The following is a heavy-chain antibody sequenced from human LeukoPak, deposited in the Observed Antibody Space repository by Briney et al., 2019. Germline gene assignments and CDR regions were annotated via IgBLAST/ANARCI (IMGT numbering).Heavy chain of an antibody. CDR2: IKQDRSEK. D-gene: IGHD3-3*01. J-gene: IGHJ4*02. Sequence: GGSLRLSCAASGFTFTNYWTSWVRQAPGKGLELVANIKQDRSEKYYVDSVKGRFTISRDNAKNSLYLQMNSLRAEDTAVYYCARLREIPVFGVVTKSTSYFDYWGQGTQVTVSS. V-gene: IGHV3-7*01. CDR1: GFTFTNYW. CDR3: ARLREIPVFGVVTKSTSYFDY.